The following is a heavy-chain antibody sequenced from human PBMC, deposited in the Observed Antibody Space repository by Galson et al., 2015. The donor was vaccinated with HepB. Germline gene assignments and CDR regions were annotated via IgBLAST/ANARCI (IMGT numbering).Heavy chain of an antibody. Sequence: PALVKPTQTLTLACTFSGFSLSTSGMRVSWIRQPPGKALEWLARIDWDDDKFYSTSLKTRLTISKDTSKNQVVLTMTNMDPVDTATYYCARESFYYGSGRIDPWGQGTLVTVSS. J-gene: IGHJ5*02. CDR2: IDWDDDK. D-gene: IGHD3-10*01. V-gene: IGHV2-70*04. CDR3: ARESFYYGSGRIDP. CDR1: GFSLSTSGMR.